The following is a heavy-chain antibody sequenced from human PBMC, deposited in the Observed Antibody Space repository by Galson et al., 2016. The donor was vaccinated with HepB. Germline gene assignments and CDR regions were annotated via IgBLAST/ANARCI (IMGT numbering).Heavy chain of an antibody. J-gene: IGHJ6*02. CDR3: ARRRVRAAAGTLYYYGFDV. V-gene: IGHV4-34*01. Sequence: ETLSLTCALYGGSLSGTNWGWFRQSPSKGLEWIAEISHRGNIHYNPSLKSRLTISIDTTKNQFSLTLSSVTAADTAVYYCARRRVRAAAGTLYYYGFDVWGQGTTVTVSS. D-gene: IGHD6-13*01. CDR1: GGSLSGTN. CDR2: ISHRGNI.